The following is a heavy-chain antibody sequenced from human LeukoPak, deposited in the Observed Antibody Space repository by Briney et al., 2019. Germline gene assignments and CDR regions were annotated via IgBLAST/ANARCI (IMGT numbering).Heavy chain of an antibody. D-gene: IGHD6-13*01. CDR1: GFTVSSNY. CDR2: ISGSGGST. CDR3: AKGHRIAEGFDP. Sequence: GGSLRLSCAASGFTVSSNYMSWVRQAPGKGLEWVSAISGSGGSTYYADSVKGRFTISRDNSKNTLYLQMNSLRAEDTAVYYCAKGHRIAEGFDPWGQGTLVTVSS. J-gene: IGHJ5*02. V-gene: IGHV3-23*01.